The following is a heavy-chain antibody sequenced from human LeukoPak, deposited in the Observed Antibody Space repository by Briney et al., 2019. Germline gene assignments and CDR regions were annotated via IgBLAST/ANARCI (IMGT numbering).Heavy chain of an antibody. CDR2: VTGDGDTT. CDR3: AKVFSRSFVY. D-gene: IGHD2-2*01. V-gene: IGHV3-23*01. J-gene: IGHJ4*02. Sequence: GGSLRLSCAASGLIFSGYAMSWVRQAPGKGLEWVSSVTGDGDTTYYADSVKGRFTISRDNSKNTLSLQMSSLRAEDTALYYCAKVFSRSFVYWGQGTPVTVSS. CDR1: GLIFSGYA.